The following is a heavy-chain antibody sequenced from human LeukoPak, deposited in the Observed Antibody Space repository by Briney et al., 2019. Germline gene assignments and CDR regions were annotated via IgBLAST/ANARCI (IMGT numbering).Heavy chain of an antibody. Sequence: ASVKVSCKASGYTFTVYYMHWVRLAPGQGLEWMGWINPNSSGTNYAQKFQGRVTMTRDTSISTAYMELSRLRSDDTAVYYCVREGRNDIVVVPAAIESYNWFDPWGQGTLVTVSS. CDR1: GYTFTVYY. CDR3: VREGRNDIVVVPAAIESYNWFDP. D-gene: IGHD2-2*02. J-gene: IGHJ5*02. CDR2: INPNSSGT. V-gene: IGHV1-2*02.